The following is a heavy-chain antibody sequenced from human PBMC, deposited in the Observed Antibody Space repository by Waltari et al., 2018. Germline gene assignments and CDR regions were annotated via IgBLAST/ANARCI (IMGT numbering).Heavy chain of an antibody. CDR3: ARDRDWNYGVGWFDP. CDR2: IYTSGST. V-gene: IGHV4-61*02. Sequence: QVQLQESGPGLVKPSQTLSLTCTVSGGAISSGRYYWSWIRKPAGKGLEWIGRIYTSGSTNYNPSLKSRVTISVDTSKNQFSLKLSSVTAADTAVYYCARDRDWNYGVGWFDPWGQGTLVTVSS. D-gene: IGHD1-7*01. CDR1: GGAISSGRYY. J-gene: IGHJ5*02.